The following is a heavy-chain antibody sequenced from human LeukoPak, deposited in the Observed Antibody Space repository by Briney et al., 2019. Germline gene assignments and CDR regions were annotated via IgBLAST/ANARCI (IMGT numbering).Heavy chain of an antibody. CDR1: GGSFSGYY. Sequence: SETLSLTCAVYGGSFSGYYWSWIRQPPGKGLEWIGEINHSGSTNYNPSLKSRVTISVDTSKNQFSLKLSSVTAADTAVYYCARVKWGYSYGRWFDPWGQGTLVTVSS. CDR2: INHSGST. V-gene: IGHV4-34*01. D-gene: IGHD5-18*01. CDR3: ARVKWGYSYGRWFDP. J-gene: IGHJ5*02.